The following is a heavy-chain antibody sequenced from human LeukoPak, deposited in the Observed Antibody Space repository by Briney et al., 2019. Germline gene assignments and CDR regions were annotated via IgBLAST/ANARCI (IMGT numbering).Heavy chain of an antibody. J-gene: IGHJ4*02. D-gene: IGHD2-21*02. CDR2: INPSGST. Sequence: PSVTLSLTCTVFGGSFSGYYWSWIRQPPDKGLECVGEINPSGSTNYNPSLKTRVTISTDTSKNHFALNLNSVTAADTGVYYCVRGSRVYCGGDCYYYWGQGTLVTVSS. V-gene: IGHV4-34*01. CDR3: VRGSRVYCGGDCYYY. CDR1: GGSFSGYY.